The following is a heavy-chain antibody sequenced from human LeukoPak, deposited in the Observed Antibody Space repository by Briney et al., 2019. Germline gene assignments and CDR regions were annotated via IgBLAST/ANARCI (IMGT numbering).Heavy chain of an antibody. CDR2: ISSSGSTI. Sequence: PGGSLRPSCAASGFTFSDYYMSWIRQAPGKGLEWVSYISSSGSTIYYADSVKGRFTISRDNAKNSLYLQMNSLRAEDTAVYYCARDPTVTDTHDYWGQGTLVTVSS. CDR1: GFTFSDYY. V-gene: IGHV3-11*01. D-gene: IGHD4-17*01. J-gene: IGHJ4*02. CDR3: ARDPTVTDTHDY.